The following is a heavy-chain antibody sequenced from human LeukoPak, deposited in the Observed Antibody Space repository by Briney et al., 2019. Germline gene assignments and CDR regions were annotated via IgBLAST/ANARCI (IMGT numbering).Heavy chain of an antibody. CDR2: ISSSSSYI. CDR3: ARDSYYYDSSGFID. J-gene: IGHJ4*02. V-gene: IGHV3-21*01. CDR1: GFTFSSYS. D-gene: IGHD3-22*01. Sequence: GGSLRLSCAASGFTFSSYSMNWVRQAPGKGLEWVSSISSSSSYIYYPDSVKGRFTISRDNAKNSLYLQMNSLRAEDTAVYYCARDSYYYDSSGFIDWGQGTLVTVSS.